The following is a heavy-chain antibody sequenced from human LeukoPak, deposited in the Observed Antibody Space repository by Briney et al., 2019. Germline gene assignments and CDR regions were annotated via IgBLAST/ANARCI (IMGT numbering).Heavy chain of an antibody. Sequence: GAPVKVSCKASVYTFTGYYMHWVRQAPGQGLEWMGWINPNSGGTNYAQKFQGRVTMTRDTSISTAYMELSRLRSDDTAVYYCARQQRFSTVTTEGVFYYWGQGTLVTVSS. CDR1: VYTFTGYY. V-gene: IGHV1-2*02. CDR2: INPNSGGT. CDR3: ARQQRFSTVTTEGVFYY. J-gene: IGHJ4*02. D-gene: IGHD4-17*01.